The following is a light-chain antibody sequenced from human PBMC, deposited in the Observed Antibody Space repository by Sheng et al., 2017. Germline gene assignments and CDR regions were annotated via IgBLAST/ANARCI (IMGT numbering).Light chain of an antibody. V-gene: IGKV3-20*01. Sequence: EIVMTQSPATLSVSPGGRTTLSCRASQSVSSSYLAWYQQKPGQAPRLLIYGASSRATGIPDRFSGSGSGTDFTLTISRLEPEDFAVYYCQQYGSSWTFDQGTKVEIK. CDR2: GAS. CDR3: QQYGSSWT. J-gene: IGKJ1*01. CDR1: QSVSSSY.